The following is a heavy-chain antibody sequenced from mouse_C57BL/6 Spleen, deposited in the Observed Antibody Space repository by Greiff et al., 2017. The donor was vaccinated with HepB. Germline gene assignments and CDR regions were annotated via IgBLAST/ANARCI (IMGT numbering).Heavy chain of an antibody. CDR3: GRWGWDAMDY. V-gene: IGHV1-64*01. CDR2: IHPNSGST. Sequence: QVQLQQSGAELVKPGASVKLSCKASGYTFTSYWMHWVKQRPGQGLEWIGMIHPNSGSTNYNEKFKSKATLTVDKSSSTAYMQLSSLTSEDSAVYYCGRWGWDAMDYWGQGTSVTVSS. J-gene: IGHJ4*01. CDR1: GYTFTSYW.